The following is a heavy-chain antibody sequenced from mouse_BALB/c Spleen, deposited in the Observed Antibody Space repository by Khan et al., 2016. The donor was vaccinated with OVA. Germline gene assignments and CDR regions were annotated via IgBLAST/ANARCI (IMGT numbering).Heavy chain of an antibody. V-gene: IGHV9-3-1*01. CDR2: INTQTGEP. CDR3: ARVGDSGTMDY. D-gene: IGHD3-3*01. CDR1: GYTFTNYG. J-gene: IGHJ4*01. Sequence: QIQLVQSGPELKKPGETVKISCKASGYTFTNYGMNWVKQGPRKGLKWMGWINTQTGEPTYNDDFKGRFAFSLETSSSTASLQINNLKNEDTAIYFCARVGDSGTMDYWGQGNAVTVSP.